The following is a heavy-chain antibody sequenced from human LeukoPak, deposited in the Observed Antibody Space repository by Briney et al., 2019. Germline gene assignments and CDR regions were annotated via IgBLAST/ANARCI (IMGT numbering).Heavy chain of an antibody. D-gene: IGHD4/OR15-4a*01. V-gene: IGHV3-33*01. Sequence: GGSLRLSCAASGFTFSSYGMHWVRQAPGKGLEWVAVIWYDGSNKYYADSVKGRFTISRDNSKNTLYLQMNSLRAEDTAVYYCARDRDPYGGKPFDYWGQGTLVTVSS. CDR3: ARDRDPYGGKPFDY. CDR2: IWYDGSNK. J-gene: IGHJ4*02. CDR1: GFTFSSYG.